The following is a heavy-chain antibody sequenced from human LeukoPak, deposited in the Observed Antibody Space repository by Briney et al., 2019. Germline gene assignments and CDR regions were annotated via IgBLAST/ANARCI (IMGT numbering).Heavy chain of an antibody. J-gene: IGHJ4*02. CDR3: ARLQYYYDSNGYYSLYYFDY. Sequence: PSETLSLTCTVSGGFISSYYWGWIRQPPGKGLEWIGNIYYSGSTYYNPSLRSRLTISLDTSKNQFSLTLSSVTAADTAVYYCARLQYYYDSNGYYSLYYFDYWGQGTVVSVYS. V-gene: IGHV4-39*01. CDR1: GGFISSYY. CDR2: IYYSGST. D-gene: IGHD3-22*01.